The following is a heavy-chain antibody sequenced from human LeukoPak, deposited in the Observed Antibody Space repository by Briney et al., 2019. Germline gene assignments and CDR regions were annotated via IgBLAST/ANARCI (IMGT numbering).Heavy chain of an antibody. V-gene: IGHV3-33*01. J-gene: IGHJ4*02. D-gene: IGHD6-13*01. Sequence: GGSLRLSCAASGFTFSSYGMHWVRQAPGKGLEWAAVIWYDGSNKYYADSVKGRFTISRDNSKNTLYLQMNSLRAEDTAVYYCARRMRGIAAAGVDYWGQGTLVTVSS. CDR3: ARRMRGIAAAGVDY. CDR2: IWYDGSNK. CDR1: GFTFSSYG.